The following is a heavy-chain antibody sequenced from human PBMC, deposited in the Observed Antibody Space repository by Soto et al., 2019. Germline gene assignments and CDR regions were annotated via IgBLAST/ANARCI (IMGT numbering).Heavy chain of an antibody. V-gene: IGHV4-39*01. CDR1: CGSISSSSYY. CDR2: IYYSGST. J-gene: IGHJ3*01. CDR3: ARPNYYYVWGTYRPNPFPF. D-gene: IGHD3-16*02. Sequence: PENLRLTYTVSCGSISSSSYYWGWIRQPPGKGLEWIGSIYYSGSTYYNPSLKSRVTISVDTSKNQFSLKLSSVTAADTAVYYCARPNYYYVWGTYRPNPFPFWAHGPSLTV.